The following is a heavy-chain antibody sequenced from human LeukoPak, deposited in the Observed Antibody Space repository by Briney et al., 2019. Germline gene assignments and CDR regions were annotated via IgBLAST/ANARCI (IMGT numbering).Heavy chain of an antibody. Sequence: ASVKVSCKASGYTFTSYDINWVRQATGQGLEWMGWMNPNSGNTGYAQKLQGRVTMTRNTSISTAYMELSSLRSEGTAVYYCARFSQLAYSTDPWGQGTLVTVSS. D-gene: IGHD6-13*01. J-gene: IGHJ5*02. CDR1: GYTFTSYD. V-gene: IGHV1-8*01. CDR3: ARFSQLAYSTDP. CDR2: MNPNSGNT.